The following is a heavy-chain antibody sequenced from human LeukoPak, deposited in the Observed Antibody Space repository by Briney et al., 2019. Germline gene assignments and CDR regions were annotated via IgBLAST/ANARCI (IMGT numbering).Heavy chain of an antibody. Sequence: GGSLRLSCAASGFTFSSNWMHWVRQAPGKGLMWVSRINRDGSSTTYADSVKGRFTISRDNAKNTLYLQVNSLRAEDTAVYYCVEEGGTVDYWGQGTLVTVSS. CDR3: VEEGGTVDY. D-gene: IGHD1-26*01. J-gene: IGHJ4*02. CDR2: INRDGSST. V-gene: IGHV3-74*01. CDR1: GFTFSSNW.